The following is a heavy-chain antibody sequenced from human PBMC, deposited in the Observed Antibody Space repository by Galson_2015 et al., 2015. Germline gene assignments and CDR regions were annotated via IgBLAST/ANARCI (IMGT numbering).Heavy chain of an antibody. CDR1: GFTFSSYW. V-gene: IGHV3-74*01. D-gene: IGHD1-1*01. Sequence: SLRLSCAASGFTFSSYWMYWVRHAPGKGLVWVSRINSDGTSTTYADSVKGRFTISRDNAKNTLYLQVNSLRAEDTAVYFCTNSYNGWRHFDSWGQGTLVTVSS. CDR3: TNSYNGWRHFDS. J-gene: IGHJ4*02. CDR2: INSDGTST.